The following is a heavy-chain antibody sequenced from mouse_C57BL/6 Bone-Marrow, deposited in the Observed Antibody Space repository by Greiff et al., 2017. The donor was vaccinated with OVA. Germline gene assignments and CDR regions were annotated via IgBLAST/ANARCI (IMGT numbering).Heavy chain of an antibody. D-gene: IGHD4-1*01. J-gene: IGHJ3*01. CDR2: IHPNSGST. Sequence: QVQLQQPGAELVKPGASVKLSCKASGYTFTSYWMHWVKQRPGQGLEWIGMIHPNSGSTNYNEKFKSKATLTVDKSSSTAYMQLSSLTSEDSAVYYCARWDWGGFAYWGQGTLVTVSA. CDR3: ARWDWGGFAY. V-gene: IGHV1-64*01. CDR1: GYTFTSYW.